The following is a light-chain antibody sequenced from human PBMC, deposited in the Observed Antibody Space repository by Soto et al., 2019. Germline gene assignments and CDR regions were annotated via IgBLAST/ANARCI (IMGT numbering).Light chain of an antibody. V-gene: IGLV3-21*02. J-gene: IGLJ7*01. CDR3: QVWDVSSVHSAV. CDR1: GIGSRS. CDR2: DDS. Sequence: SYELTQPPSVSVAPGQTAKITCGGNGIGSRSVHWYQQTPGQAPVLVVYDDSDRPSGIPERFSGSNSGNTATLTISRVEAGDEADYYCQVWDVSSVHSAVFGGGTQLTVL.